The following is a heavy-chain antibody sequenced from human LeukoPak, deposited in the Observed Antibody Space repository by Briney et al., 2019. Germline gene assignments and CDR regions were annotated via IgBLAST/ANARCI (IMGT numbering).Heavy chain of an antibody. CDR1: GFRFSTYS. CDR3: ARDYVFAFDY. Sequence: PGGSLRLSCAASGFRFSTYSMNWVRQAPGRGLEWIPYISHSGGAEHYTDSVKGRFTISRDNAKNVLYLQMNRLRAEDTAVYFCARDYVFAFDYWSQGTLVTVSS. J-gene: IGHJ4*02. D-gene: IGHD3-10*02. V-gene: IGHV3-48*01. CDR2: ISHSGGAE.